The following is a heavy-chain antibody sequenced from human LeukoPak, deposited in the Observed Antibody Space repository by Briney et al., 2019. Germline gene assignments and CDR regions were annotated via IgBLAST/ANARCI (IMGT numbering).Heavy chain of an antibody. Sequence: EGSLRLSCAGSGFTFSSYATSWVRQAPGKGLEWVSVISGSSDTTYYADSVKGRFIISRDNSKNTLYLQMTSLRAEDTAVYYCAKRIGGVNSFDHWGQGTLVTVSS. V-gene: IGHV3-23*01. D-gene: IGHD3-16*01. CDR2: ISGSSDTT. CDR1: GFTFSSYA. CDR3: AKRIGGVNSFDH. J-gene: IGHJ4*02.